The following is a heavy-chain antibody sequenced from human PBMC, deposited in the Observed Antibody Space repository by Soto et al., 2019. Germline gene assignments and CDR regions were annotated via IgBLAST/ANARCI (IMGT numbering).Heavy chain of an antibody. Sequence: QVQLVQSGAEVKKPGSSVKVSCKASGGTFSSYAISWVRQAPGQGLEWMGGINPIFGTANYAQKFQGRVTITADESTSTAYMELSSLRSEDTAVYYCARDRPSNIVVVPAAPWFDPWGQGTLVTVSS. CDR3: ARDRPSNIVVVPAAPWFDP. J-gene: IGHJ5*02. CDR1: GGTFSSYA. CDR2: INPIFGTA. V-gene: IGHV1-69*01. D-gene: IGHD2-2*01.